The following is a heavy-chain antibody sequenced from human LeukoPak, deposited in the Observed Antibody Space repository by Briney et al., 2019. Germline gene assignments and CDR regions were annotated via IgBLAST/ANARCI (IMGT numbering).Heavy chain of an antibody. Sequence: PGGSLRLSCAASGSTFSSYSMNWVRQAPGKGLELVSYISSSSSTIYYADSVKGRFTISRDNAKNSLYLQMNSLRAEDTAVYYCAFGAVPDAFDIWGQGTMVTVSS. J-gene: IGHJ3*02. CDR3: AFGAVPDAFDI. V-gene: IGHV3-48*01. D-gene: IGHD3-3*01. CDR1: GSTFSSYS. CDR2: ISSSSSTI.